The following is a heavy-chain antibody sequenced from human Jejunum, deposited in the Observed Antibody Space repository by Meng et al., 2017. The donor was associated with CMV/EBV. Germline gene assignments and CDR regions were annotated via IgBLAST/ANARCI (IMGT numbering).Heavy chain of an antibody. CDR1: GFTFNTYA. Sequence: CAASGFTFNTYAMNWVRQAPGRGLEWVSVVYSGGSATYYADSVRGRFTISRDNSKNTVFLQMNNLRVEDTGVYYCARDWQKGMDVWGQGTTVTVSS. CDR3: ARDWQKGMDV. V-gene: IGHV3-23*03. CDR2: VYSGGSAT. J-gene: IGHJ6*02.